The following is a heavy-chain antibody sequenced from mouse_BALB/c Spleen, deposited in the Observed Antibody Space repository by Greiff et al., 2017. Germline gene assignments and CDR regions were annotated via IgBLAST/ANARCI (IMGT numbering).Heavy chain of an antibody. D-gene: IGHD2-1*01. V-gene: IGHV5-12-2*01. CDR2: ISNGGGST. Sequence: SGGGLVKPGGSLKLSCAASGFTFSSYTMSWVRQTPEKRLEWVAYISNGGGSTYYPDTVKGRFTISRDNAKNTLYLQMSSLKSEDTAMYYCARGNYDYAMDYWGQGTSVTVSS. CDR1: GFTFSSYT. J-gene: IGHJ4*01. CDR3: ARGNYDYAMDY.